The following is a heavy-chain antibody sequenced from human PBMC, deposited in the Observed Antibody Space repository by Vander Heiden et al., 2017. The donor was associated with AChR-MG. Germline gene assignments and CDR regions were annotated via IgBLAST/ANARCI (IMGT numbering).Heavy chain of an antibody. CDR1: AGSISSADYY. Sequence: QVQLQESGPGLVKPSQTLSLTCTVSAGSISSADYYWSWIRQPPGKGLEWIGYIYYTGTTYYNPSLKSRVTISVDTSKNQFSLKLSSVTATDTAVYYCARDKMWNFFDIWGQGTMVTVSS. CDR2: IYYTGTT. V-gene: IGHV4-30-4*01. J-gene: IGHJ3*02. CDR3: ARDKMWNFFDI. D-gene: IGHD1-7*01.